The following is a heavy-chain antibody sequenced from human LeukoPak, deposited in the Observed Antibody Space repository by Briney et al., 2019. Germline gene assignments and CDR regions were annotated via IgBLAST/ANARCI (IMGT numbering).Heavy chain of an antibody. Sequence: ASVKVSCKASGYNFSGHYMHWVRQAPGQGLEWMGWIKPSDGDTNYAQRFEGRVTMTRDTSMSTAYMELSSLRSDDTALYYCASPPLSSAMYYAHWGQGTLVTVSS. CDR3: ASPPLSSAMYYAH. CDR2: IKPSDGDT. CDR1: GYNFSGHY. V-gene: IGHV1-2*02. D-gene: IGHD1-26*01. J-gene: IGHJ4*02.